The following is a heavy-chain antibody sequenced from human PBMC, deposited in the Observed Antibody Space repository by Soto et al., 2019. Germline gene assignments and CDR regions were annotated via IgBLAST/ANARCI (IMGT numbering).Heavy chain of an antibody. V-gene: IGHV3-21*01. D-gene: IGHD6-13*01. CDR3: TRDASRDSSARGWFEP. J-gene: IGHJ5*02. Sequence: SGGSLRLSCAASGFTFCSFTMNWVRQAPGKLLEWVSTVSSNSAYIYYTDALRGRFTISRDNAKNSLHLQMNSLRAEDTAVYYCTRDASRDSSARGWFEPWGPGTLVTVSS. CDR1: GFTFCSFT. CDR2: VSSNSAYI.